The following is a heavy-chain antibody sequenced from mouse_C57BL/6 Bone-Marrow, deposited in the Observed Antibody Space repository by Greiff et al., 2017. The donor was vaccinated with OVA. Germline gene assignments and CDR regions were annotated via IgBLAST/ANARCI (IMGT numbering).Heavy chain of an antibody. J-gene: IGHJ4*01. V-gene: IGHV7-1*01. CDR3: ARDAGGNLYAMDY. CDR1: GFTFSDFY. CDR2: SRNKANDYTT. Sequence: EVQVVESGGGLVQSGRSLRLSCATSGFTFSDFYMEWVRQAPGKGLEWIAASRNKANDYTTEYSASVKGRFIVSRDTSQSILYLQMNALRAEDTAIYYCARDAGGNLYAMDYWGQGTSVTVSS. D-gene: IGHD2-1*01.